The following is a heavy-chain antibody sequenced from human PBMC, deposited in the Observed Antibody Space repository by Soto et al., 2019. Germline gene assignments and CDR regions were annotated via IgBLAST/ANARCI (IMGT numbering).Heavy chain of an antibody. CDR1: GDSVRNGNHY. CDR2: FYYTGGT. CDR3: ARYIYGSGIWYFNP. Sequence: QVQLQESGPGLVKPSETLSLSCTVSGDSVRNGNHYWSWIRQPPGKGLEGIGYFYYTGGTNYNPSLKSRVPMSLDETNNQFSLKIASVTAADTALYYCARYIYGSGIWYFNPWGRGTLVTVSS. V-gene: IGHV4-61*01. J-gene: IGHJ2*01. D-gene: IGHD3-10*01.